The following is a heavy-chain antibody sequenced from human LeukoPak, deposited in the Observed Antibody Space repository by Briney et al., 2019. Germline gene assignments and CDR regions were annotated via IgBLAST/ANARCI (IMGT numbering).Heavy chain of an antibody. CDR3: AKSSMRITMIVVVSFDY. V-gene: IGHV3-23*01. CDR2: ISGSGGST. Sequence: GGSPRLSCAASGFTFSSYAMSWVRQAPGKGLEWVSAISGSGGSTYYADSVKGRFTISRDNSKNALYLQMNSLRAEDTAVYYCAKSSMRITMIVVVSFDYWGQGTLVTVSS. J-gene: IGHJ4*02. CDR1: GFTFSSYA. D-gene: IGHD3-22*01.